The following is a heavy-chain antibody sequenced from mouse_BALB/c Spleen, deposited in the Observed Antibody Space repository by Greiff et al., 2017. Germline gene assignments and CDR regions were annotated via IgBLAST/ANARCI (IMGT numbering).Heavy chain of an antibody. J-gene: IGHJ4*01. V-gene: IGHV1-5*01. Sequence: VQLKESGTVLARPGASVKMSCKASGYSFTSYWMHWVKQRPGQGLEWIGAIYPGNSDTSYNQKFKGKAKLTAVTSASTAYMELSSLTNEDSAVYYCTTGEVRPLYYAMDYWGQGTSVTVSS. CDR2: IYPGNSDT. CDR3: TTGEVRPLYYAMDY. CDR1: GYSFTSYW. D-gene: IGHD2-14*01.